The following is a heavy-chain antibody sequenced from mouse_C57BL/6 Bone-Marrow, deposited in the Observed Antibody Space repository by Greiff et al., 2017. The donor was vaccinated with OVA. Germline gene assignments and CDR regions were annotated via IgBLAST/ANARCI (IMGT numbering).Heavy chain of an antibody. CDR1: GYTFTSYR. D-gene: IGHD4-1*01. J-gene: IGHJ2*01. CDR2: IDPSDSET. CDR3: ARRNWDVFDY. V-gene: IGHV1-52*01. Sequence: VQLQQPGAELVRPGSSVKLSCKASGYTFTSYRMHWVKQRPIQGLEWIGNIDPSDSETHYNQKFKDKATLTVDKSSSTAYMQLSSLTSEDSAVYYCARRNWDVFDYWGQGTTLTVSS.